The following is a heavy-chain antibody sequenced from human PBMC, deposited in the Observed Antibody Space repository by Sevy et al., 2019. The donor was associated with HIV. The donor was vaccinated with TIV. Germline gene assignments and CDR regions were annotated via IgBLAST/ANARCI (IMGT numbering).Heavy chain of an antibody. J-gene: IGHJ4*02. CDR3: AKDRREWELLLGESDY. CDR2: ISYDGSNK. V-gene: IGHV3-30*18. Sequence: GGSLRLSCAASGFTFSSYGMHWVRQAPGKGLEWVAVISYDGSNKYYADSVKGRFTISRDNSKNTLYLQMNSLRAEDMAVYYCAKDRREWELLLGESDYWGQGTLVTVSS. CDR1: GFTFSSYG. D-gene: IGHD1-26*01.